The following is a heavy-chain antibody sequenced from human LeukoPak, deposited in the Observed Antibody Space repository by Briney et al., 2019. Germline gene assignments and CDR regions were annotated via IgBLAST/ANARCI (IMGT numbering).Heavy chain of an antibody. J-gene: IGHJ3*02. CDR1: GFTFSSYG. CDR3: AKEPDI. Sequence: GGSLRLSCAASGFTFSSYGMHWVRQAPGKGLEWVAVISYDGSNKYYADSVKGRFTISRDNSKNTLYLQMNSLRAGDTAVYYCAKEPDIWGQGTMVTVSS. CDR2: ISYDGSNK. V-gene: IGHV3-30*18.